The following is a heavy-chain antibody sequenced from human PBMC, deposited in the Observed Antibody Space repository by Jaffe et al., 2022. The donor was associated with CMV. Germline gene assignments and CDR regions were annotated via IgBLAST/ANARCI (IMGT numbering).Heavy chain of an antibody. D-gene: IGHD5-12*01. V-gene: IGHV4-59*08. CDR3: ARHRRDGYILSYMDV. CDR2: IYYSGST. Sequence: QVQLQESGPGLVKPSETLSLTCTVSGGSISSYYWSWIRQPPGKGLEWIGYIYYSGSTNYNPSLKSRVTISVDTSKNQFSLKLSSVTAADTAVYYCARHRRDGYILSYMDVWGKGTTVTVSS. J-gene: IGHJ6*03. CDR1: GGSISSYY.